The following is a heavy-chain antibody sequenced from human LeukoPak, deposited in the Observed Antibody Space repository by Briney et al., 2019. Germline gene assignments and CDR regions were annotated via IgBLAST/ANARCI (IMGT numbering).Heavy chain of an antibody. J-gene: IGHJ6*02. CDR3: ARDYIVVVPAAIGDYYYYGMDV. CDR1: GFTFSSYS. CDR2: ISSSSSYI. Sequence: PGGSLRLSCAASGFTFSSYSMNWVRQAPGKGLEWVSSISSSSSYIYYADSVKGRFTISRDNAKNSLYLQMNSLRAEDTAVYYCARDYIVVVPAAIGDYYYYGMDVWGQGTTVTVSS. V-gene: IGHV3-21*01. D-gene: IGHD2-2*01.